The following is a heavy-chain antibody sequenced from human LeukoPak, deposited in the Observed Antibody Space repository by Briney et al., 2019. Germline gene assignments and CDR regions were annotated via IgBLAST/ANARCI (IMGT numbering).Heavy chain of an antibody. CDR2: IYYSGST. Sequence: PSETLSLTCTVSGGSISSSSYYWGWIRQPPGKGLEWIGSIYYSGSTYYNPSLKSRVTISVDTSKNQFSLKLSSVAAADTAVYYCARVPTYYDILTGIVPYYFDYWGQGTLVTVSS. V-gene: IGHV4-39*07. CDR3: ARVPTYYDILTGIVPYYFDY. D-gene: IGHD3-9*01. J-gene: IGHJ4*02. CDR1: GGSISSSSYY.